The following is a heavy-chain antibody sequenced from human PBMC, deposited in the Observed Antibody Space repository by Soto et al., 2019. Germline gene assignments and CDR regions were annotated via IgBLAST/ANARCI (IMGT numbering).Heavy chain of an antibody. CDR2: INAVNGNT. CDR1: GYTFTSYA. D-gene: IGHD2-21*02. CDR3: ARSIVVVTALDY. Sequence: QVQLVQSGAEEKKPGASVKVSCKASGYTFTSYAMPWVRQAPGQRLEWMGWINAVNGNTKYSKKFQGRVTITRDTSASTAYMELSSLRSEDTAVYYCARSIVVVTALDYWGQGTLVTVSS. J-gene: IGHJ4*02. V-gene: IGHV1-3*05.